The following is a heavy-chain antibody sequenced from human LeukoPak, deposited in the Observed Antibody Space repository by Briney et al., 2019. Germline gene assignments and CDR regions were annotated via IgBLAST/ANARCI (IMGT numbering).Heavy chain of an antibody. CDR2: IIPILGIA. CDR3: ARVGYYGSGSSVPYGMDV. CDR1: GGTFSSYA. J-gene: IGHJ6*02. V-gene: IGHV1-69*04. D-gene: IGHD3-10*01. Sequence: GASVKVSCKASGGTFSSYAISWVRQAPGQGLEWMGRIIPILGIANYAQKFQGRVTITADKSTSTAYMELSSLRSEDTAVYYCARVGYYGSGSSVPYGMDVWGQGTTVTVSS.